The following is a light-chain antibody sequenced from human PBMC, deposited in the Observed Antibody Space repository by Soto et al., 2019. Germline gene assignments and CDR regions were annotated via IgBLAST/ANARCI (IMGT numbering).Light chain of an antibody. V-gene: IGKV1-39*01. CDR1: QYINTD. Sequence: IKITKTLSFLSASIGGRVTTACRAGQYINTDLNWYQQKPGKAPKLLIYAASSLQSGVPSRFSGSGSGTDFTLIITSLQPEDFATYSCQQSYSAPLTFGGGTKVDIK. CDR2: AAS. J-gene: IGKJ4*01. CDR3: QQSYSAPLT.